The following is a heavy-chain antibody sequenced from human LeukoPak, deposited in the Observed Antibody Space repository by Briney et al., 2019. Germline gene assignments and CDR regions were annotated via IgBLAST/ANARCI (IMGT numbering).Heavy chain of an antibody. V-gene: IGHV4-59*11. Sequence: SETLSLTCTVAGCSISSHHWSWIRQPPERGLEWIWYIHYRGSTNSDPSLKSRVTILVDSSKNQFSLKLSSVTAADTAVYYCARGLWYFGSGSYYNRGPQANYQHYYTDVCGKAATATLSS. CDR1: GCSISSHH. J-gene: IGHJ6*03. CDR2: IHYRGST. D-gene: IGHD3-10*01. CDR3: ARGLWYFGSGSYYNRGPQANYQHYYTDV.